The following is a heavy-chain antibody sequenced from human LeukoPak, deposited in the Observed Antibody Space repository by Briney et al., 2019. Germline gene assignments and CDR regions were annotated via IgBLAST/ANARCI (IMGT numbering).Heavy chain of an antibody. CDR1: GFTFSSYE. Sequence: GGSLRLSCAASGFTFSSYEMNWVRQAPGKGLEWVSYISSSGSTIYYADSVKGRFTISRDNAKNSLYLQMNSLRAEDTAVYYCAREGHITMVRGVITNYYMDVWGKGTTVTISS. D-gene: IGHD3-10*01. CDR3: AREGHITMVRGVITNYYMDV. V-gene: IGHV3-48*03. CDR2: ISSSGSTI. J-gene: IGHJ6*03.